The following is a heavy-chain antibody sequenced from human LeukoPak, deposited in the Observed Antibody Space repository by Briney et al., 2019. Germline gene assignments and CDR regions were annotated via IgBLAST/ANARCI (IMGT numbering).Heavy chain of an antibody. V-gene: IGHV5-51*01. CDR2: IYPADSDS. D-gene: IGHD6-19*01. CDR1: GYSFTDYW. J-gene: IGHJ4*02. Sequence: GESLKISCKISGYSFTDYWIGWVRQMPGKRLEWMGIIYPADSDSKYSPSFQGQVTISADKSISTAYLRWSSLKASDTAMYYCARLWDSSFDYWGQGTLVTVSS. CDR3: ARLWDSSFDY.